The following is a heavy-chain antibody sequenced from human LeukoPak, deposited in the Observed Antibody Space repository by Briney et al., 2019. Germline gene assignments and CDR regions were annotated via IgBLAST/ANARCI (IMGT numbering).Heavy chain of an antibody. J-gene: IGHJ4*02. D-gene: IGHD3-10*01. CDR2: ISSSSSYI. CDR3: ARTYYYGSGSYYKSNYFDY. V-gene: IGHV3-21*01. Sequence: GRSLRLSCAASGFIFSNYKMNWVRQAPGKGLEWVSSISSSSSYIYYADSVKGRFTISRDNAKNSLYLQMNSLRAEDTAVYYCARTYYYGSGSYYKSNYFDYWGQGTLVTVSS. CDR1: GFIFSNYK.